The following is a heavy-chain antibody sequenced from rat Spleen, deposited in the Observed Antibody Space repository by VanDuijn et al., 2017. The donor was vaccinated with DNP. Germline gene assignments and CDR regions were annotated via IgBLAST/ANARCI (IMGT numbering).Heavy chain of an antibody. V-gene: IGHV3-1*01. CDR3: ARSTITAISNWFLY. CDR1: GYSITTSY. Sequence: EVQLQESGPGLVKPSQSLSLTCSVTGYSITTSYRWNWIRKFPGDKMEWIGHISYSGSTGYNPSLKSRISITRDTSKNQFFLHLNSVTTEDTATYYCARSTITAISNWFLYWGQGTLVTVSS. CDR2: ISYSGST. D-gene: IGHD1-2*01. J-gene: IGHJ3*01.